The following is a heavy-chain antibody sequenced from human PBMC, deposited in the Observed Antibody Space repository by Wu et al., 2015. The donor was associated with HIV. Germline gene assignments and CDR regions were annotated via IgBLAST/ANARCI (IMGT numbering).Heavy chain of an antibody. CDR3: ARDLGDDFAVRGFYWYMDV. CDR1: GYTFNAHY. J-gene: IGHJ6*03. CDR2: IRPDSGAT. V-gene: IGHV1-2*02. Sequence: QVHLVQSGAEVKKPGASVRVSCQASGYTFNAHYIHWVRQAPGQRLEWMGWIRPDSGATHYAEKFEDRVTMTRDASIDTAYIQLNRLRSDDTAVYFCARDLGDDFAVRGFYWYMDVWGRGTAITVSS. D-gene: IGHD2-21*02.